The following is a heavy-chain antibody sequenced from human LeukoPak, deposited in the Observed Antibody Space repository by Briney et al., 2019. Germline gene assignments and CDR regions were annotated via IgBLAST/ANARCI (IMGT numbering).Heavy chain of an antibody. Sequence: GASVKVSCKASGGTFSSYAISWVRQAPGQGLEWMGGIIPIFGTANYAQKFQGRVTITTDESTSTAYMELSSLRSEDTAVYYCARGNYGGSYYYYMDVWGKGNTVTVSS. CDR1: GGTFSSYA. J-gene: IGHJ6*03. D-gene: IGHD4-11*01. V-gene: IGHV1-69*05. CDR3: ARGNYGGSYYYYMDV. CDR2: IIPIFGTA.